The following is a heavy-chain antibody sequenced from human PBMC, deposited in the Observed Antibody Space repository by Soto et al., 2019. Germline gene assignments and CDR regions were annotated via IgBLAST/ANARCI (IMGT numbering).Heavy chain of an antibody. CDR3: ATSHGYCSGGSCYPT. D-gene: IGHD2-15*01. CDR2: ISGSVGST. Sequence: PGGSLRLSCAASGFTFSSYAMSWVRQAPGKGLEWVSAISGSVGSTYYAESVKGRFTISRDNSENTLYLQMNSLRAEDTAVYYCATSHGYCSGGSCYPTWGQGTMVTVSS. J-gene: IGHJ3*01. CDR1: GFTFSSYA. V-gene: IGHV3-23*01.